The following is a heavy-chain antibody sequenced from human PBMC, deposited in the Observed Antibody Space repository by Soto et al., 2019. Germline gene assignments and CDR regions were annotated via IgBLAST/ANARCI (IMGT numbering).Heavy chain of an antibody. CDR1: GFTFDDYA. CDR2: ISWNSGSI. Sequence: GGSLRLSCAASGFTFDDYAMHWVRQAPGKGLEWVSGISWNSGSIGYADSVKGRFTISRDNAKNSLYLQMNSLRAEDTALYYCAKSNDLNAFDIWGQGTMVTVSS. J-gene: IGHJ3*02. V-gene: IGHV3-9*01. CDR3: AKSNDLNAFDI.